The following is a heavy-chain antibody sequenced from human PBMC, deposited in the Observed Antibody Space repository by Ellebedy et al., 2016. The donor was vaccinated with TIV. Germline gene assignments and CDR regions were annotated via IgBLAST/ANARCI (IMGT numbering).Heavy chain of an antibody. V-gene: IGHV3-30-3*02. J-gene: IGHJ4*02. D-gene: IGHD2-2*01. CDR1: GFTFSSYA. Sequence: GESLKISXAASGFTFSSYAMHWVRQAPGKGLEWVAVISYDGSNKYYADSVKGRFTISRDNSKNTLYLQMNSLRAEDTAVYYCAKTMDRCSSTSCQSYFDYWGQGTLVTVSS. CDR2: ISYDGSNK. CDR3: AKTMDRCSSTSCQSYFDY.